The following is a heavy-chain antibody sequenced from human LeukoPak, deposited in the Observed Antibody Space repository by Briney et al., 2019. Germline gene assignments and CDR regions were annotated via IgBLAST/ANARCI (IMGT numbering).Heavy chain of an antibody. CDR1: GGTFSSYA. Sequence: GSSVKVSCKASGGTFSSYAISWLRQAPGQGLEWMGGIIPIFGTANYAQKFQGRVTITADESTSTAYMELSSLRSEDTAVYYCASKCSSTSCYYFEYWGPGTLGTVSS. CDR3: ASKCSSTSCYYFEY. J-gene: IGHJ4*02. CDR2: IIPIFGTA. V-gene: IGHV1-69*01. D-gene: IGHD2-2*01.